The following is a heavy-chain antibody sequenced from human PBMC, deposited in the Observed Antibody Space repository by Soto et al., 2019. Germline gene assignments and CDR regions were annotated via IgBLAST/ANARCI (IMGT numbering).Heavy chain of an antibody. Sequence: QVQLVQSGAEVKKPGASVKVSCKASGYFFTSYHMHWVRQAPGQGLEWMGIINPTDGGTGYAQQFQGRVTMTRDTSTRTAYRELNSLRSDDTAVYYCTRVSYQSLPIWGQGTRVTVAS. CDR1: GYFFTSYH. CDR3: TRVSYQSLPI. D-gene: IGHD3-16*01. CDR2: INPTDGGT. V-gene: IGHV1-46*01. J-gene: IGHJ3*02.